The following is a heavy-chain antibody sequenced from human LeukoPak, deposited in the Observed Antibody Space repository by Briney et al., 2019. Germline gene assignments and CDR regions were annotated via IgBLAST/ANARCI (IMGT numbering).Heavy chain of an antibody. J-gene: IGHJ4*02. V-gene: IGHV3-23*01. CDR1: GFTFSSYA. CDR3: ARTATSFYYGSGSYCSY. D-gene: IGHD3-10*01. Sequence: PGGSLRLSCAASGFTFSSYAMSWVRQAPGKGLEWVSAISGSGGSTYYADSVKGRFTISRDNSKNTLYLQMNSLRAEDTAVYYCARTATSFYYGSGSYCSYWGQGTLVTVSS. CDR2: ISGSGGST.